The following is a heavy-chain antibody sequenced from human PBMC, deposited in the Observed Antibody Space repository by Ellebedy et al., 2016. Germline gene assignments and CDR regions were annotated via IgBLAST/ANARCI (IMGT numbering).Heavy chain of an antibody. D-gene: IGHD6-13*01. V-gene: IGHV3-53*01. CDR2: IYSGGST. CDR1: GFTVSNTY. J-gene: IGHJ4*02. CDR3: ATPGGYVGGFDQ. Sequence: GGSLRLSCAASGFTVSNTYMGWVRQAPGKGLDWVSVIYSGGSTYYADSVKGRFIISRDNSKNTLFLQMNSLRAEDTAVYYCATPGGYVGGFDQWGQGTLVIVSS.